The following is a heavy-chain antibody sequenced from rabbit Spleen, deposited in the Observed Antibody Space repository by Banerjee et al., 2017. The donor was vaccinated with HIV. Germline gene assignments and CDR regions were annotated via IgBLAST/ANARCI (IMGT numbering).Heavy chain of an antibody. D-gene: IGHD8-1*01. J-gene: IGHJ3*01. CDR3: ARDGAGGSYFAL. CDR1: GFTISGYW. V-gene: IGHV1S7*01. Sequence: QVEESGGRLVQPGGSLTLSCKAFGFTISGYWMNWVRQAPGKGLEWIGYIDPVFGITYYANWVNGRFSISRENAQNTVFLQMTSLTAADTATHFCARDGAGGSYFALWGQGTLVTVS. CDR2: IDPVFGIT.